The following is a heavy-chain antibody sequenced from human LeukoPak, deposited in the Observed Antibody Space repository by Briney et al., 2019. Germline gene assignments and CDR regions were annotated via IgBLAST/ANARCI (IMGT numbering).Heavy chain of an antibody. CDR1: GGTFSSYA. V-gene: IGHV1-69*05. Sequence: GASVKVSCKASGGTFSSYAISWVRQAPGQGLEWMGGIIPIFGTANYAQKFQGRVTITTDESTSTAYMELSSVRSDDTAVYYCARYYDSSGDAYYFDYWGQGTLVTVSS. CDR3: ARYYDSSGDAYYFDY. J-gene: IGHJ4*02. CDR2: IIPIFGTA. D-gene: IGHD3-22*01.